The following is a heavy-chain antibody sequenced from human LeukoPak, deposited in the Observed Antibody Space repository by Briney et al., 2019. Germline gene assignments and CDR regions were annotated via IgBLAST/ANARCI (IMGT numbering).Heavy chain of an antibody. CDR2: ISWNSGSI. Sequence: GRSLRLSCAASGFTFDDYAMPWVRQAPGKGLEWVSGISWNSGSIGYADSVKGRFTISRDNAKNSLYLQMNSLRAEDTALYYCAKRQTPHYYDSSGFDYWGQGTLVTVSS. V-gene: IGHV3-9*01. J-gene: IGHJ4*02. D-gene: IGHD3-22*01. CDR3: AKRQTPHYYDSSGFDY. CDR1: GFTFDDYA.